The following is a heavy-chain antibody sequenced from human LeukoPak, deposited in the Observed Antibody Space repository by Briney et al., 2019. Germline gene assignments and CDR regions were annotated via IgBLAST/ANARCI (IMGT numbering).Heavy chain of an antibody. CDR1: GFTFTSYA. J-gene: IGHJ4*02. V-gene: IGHV3-23*01. CDR3: XRDEVRGIAARPPYYFDY. D-gene: IGHD6-6*01. CDR2: LSGSGGST. Sequence: PGGSLRLSCAASGFTFTSYAMSWVRQAPGKGLEWVSGLSGSGGSTYYADSVKGRFTISRDNSKNTLYLQMNSLRAEDTAVYYCXRDEVRGIAARPPYYFDYWGQGTLVTVSS.